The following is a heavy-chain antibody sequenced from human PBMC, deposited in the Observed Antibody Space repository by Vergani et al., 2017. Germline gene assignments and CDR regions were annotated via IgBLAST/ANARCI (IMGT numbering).Heavy chain of an antibody. CDR3: ARSRVVPAAIPGYYYGMDV. CDR1: GFTFSSYG. CDR2: ISGSGGST. D-gene: IGHD2-2*02. J-gene: IGHJ6*02. Sequence: VQLVESGGGVVQPGGSLRLSCAASGFTFSSYGMHWVRQAPGKGLEWVSAISGSGGSTYYADSVKGRFTISRDNSKNTLYLQMNSLRAEDTAVYYCARSRVVPAAIPGYYYGMDVWGQGTTVTVSS. V-gene: IGHV3-23*04.